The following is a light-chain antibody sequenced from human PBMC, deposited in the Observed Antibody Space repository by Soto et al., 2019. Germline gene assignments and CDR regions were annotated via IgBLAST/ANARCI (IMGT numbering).Light chain of an antibody. CDR3: SSYTSSSTLGVV. V-gene: IGLV2-18*02. CDR1: SSDVGSYNR. J-gene: IGLJ2*01. Sequence: QSVLTQPPSVSGSPGQSVTISCTGTSSDVGSYNRVSWYQQPPGTAPKLMIYEDSNRPSGVPDHCSWCNSGNTAAPTISGLQDEDEADDYCSSYTSSSTLGVVFGGGTKLTVL. CDR2: EDS.